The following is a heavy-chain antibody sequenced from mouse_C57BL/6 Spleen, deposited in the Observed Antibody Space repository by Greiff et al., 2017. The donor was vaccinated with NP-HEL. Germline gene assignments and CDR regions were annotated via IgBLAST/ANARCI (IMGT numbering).Heavy chain of an antibody. Sequence: VQLQQPGAELVKPGASVKMSCKASGYTFTSYWITWVKQRPGQGLEWIGDIYPGSGSTNYNEKFKSKATLTVDTSSSTAYMQLSSLTSEDSAVYYCAREKGNYGAMDYWGQGTSVTVSS. CDR2: IYPGSGST. CDR3: AREKGNYGAMDY. J-gene: IGHJ4*01. V-gene: IGHV1-55*01. D-gene: IGHD2-1*01. CDR1: GYTFTSYW.